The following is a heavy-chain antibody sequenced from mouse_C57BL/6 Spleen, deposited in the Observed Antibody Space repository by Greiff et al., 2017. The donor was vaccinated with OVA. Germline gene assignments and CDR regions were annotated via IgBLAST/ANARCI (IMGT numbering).Heavy chain of an antibody. V-gene: IGHV5-4*01. CDR2: ISDGGSYT. J-gene: IGHJ2*01. Sequence: EVQVVESGGGLVKPGGSLKLSCAASGFTFSSYAMSWVRQTPEKRLEWVATISDGGSYTYYPDNVKGRFTISRDNAKNNLYLQMSHLKSEDTAMYYCARDDYFDYWGQGTTLTVSS. CDR1: GFTFSSYA. CDR3: ARDDYFDY.